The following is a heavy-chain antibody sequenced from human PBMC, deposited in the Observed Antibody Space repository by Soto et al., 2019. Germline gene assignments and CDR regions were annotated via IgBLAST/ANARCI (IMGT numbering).Heavy chain of an antibody. J-gene: IGHJ5*02. CDR2: INAGNGNT. CDR3: AVYCSGGSCSRWFDP. Sequence: GASVKVSCTASGYTFTSYAMHWVRQAPGQRLEWMGWINAGNGNTKYSQKFQGRVTITRDTSASTAYMELSSLRSEDTAVYYCAVYCSGGSCSRWFDPWGQGTLVTVSS. CDR1: GYTFTSYA. V-gene: IGHV1-3*01. D-gene: IGHD2-15*01.